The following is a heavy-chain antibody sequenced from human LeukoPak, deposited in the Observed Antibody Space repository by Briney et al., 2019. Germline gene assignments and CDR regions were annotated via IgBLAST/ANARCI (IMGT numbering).Heavy chain of an antibody. CDR2: INPNSGGT. CDR1: GYTFTGYY. J-gene: IGHJ3*02. CDR3: ARGSTAYYYDSSGYYGDAFDI. Sequence: ASVKVSCKASGYTFTGYYMHWVRQAPGQGLEWMGWINPNSGGTNYAQKFQGRVTMTRDTSISTAYMELSRLRSDDTAVYYCARGSTAYYYDSSGYYGDAFDIWGQGTMVTVSS. D-gene: IGHD3-22*01. V-gene: IGHV1-2*02.